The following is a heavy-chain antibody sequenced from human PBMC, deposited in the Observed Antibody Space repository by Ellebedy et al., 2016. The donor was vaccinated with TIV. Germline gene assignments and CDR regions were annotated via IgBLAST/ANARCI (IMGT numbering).Heavy chain of an antibody. CDR2: ISTDGGTT. CDR1: GFTFSYYS. Sequence: GESLKISCSASGFTFSYYSIHWVRQAPGKGLEYVSVISTDGGTTYYADSLKDRFTISRDNSKNTLYLQMSSLRPEDTGVYYCVVLALRGYYDGMEVWGQGTTVTVSS. CDR3: VVLALRGYYDGMEV. V-gene: IGHV3-64D*08. J-gene: IGHJ6*02.